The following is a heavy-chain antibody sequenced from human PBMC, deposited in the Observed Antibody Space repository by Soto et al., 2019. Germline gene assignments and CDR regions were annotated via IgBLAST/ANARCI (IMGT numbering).Heavy chain of an antibody. D-gene: IGHD6-19*01. Sequence: GGSLRLSCVASGFTFSSSFMGWVRQAPGKGLEWVANINQDGGGTYYVDSVEGRFTISRDNAKDSLYLQMNSLRGEDTAVYCCARYFRGSGRYFFDYWGQGTLVTVSS. CDR3: ARYFRGSGRYFFDY. CDR2: INQDGGGT. CDR1: GFTFSSSF. J-gene: IGHJ4*02. V-gene: IGHV3-7*03.